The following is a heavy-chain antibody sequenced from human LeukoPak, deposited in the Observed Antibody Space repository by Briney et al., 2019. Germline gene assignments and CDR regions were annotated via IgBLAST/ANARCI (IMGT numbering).Heavy chain of an antibody. CDR1: GGTFSSYA. CDR3: ARDSLVAYSSGWYYYHMDV. Sequence: SVKVSCKASGGTFSSYAISWVRQAPGQGLEWMGGIIPIFGTANYAQKFQGRVTITTDESTSRAYMELSSLRSEDTAVYYCARDSLVAYSSGWYYYHMDVWGKGTTVTVSS. J-gene: IGHJ6*03. CDR2: IIPIFGTA. V-gene: IGHV1-69*05. D-gene: IGHD6-19*01.